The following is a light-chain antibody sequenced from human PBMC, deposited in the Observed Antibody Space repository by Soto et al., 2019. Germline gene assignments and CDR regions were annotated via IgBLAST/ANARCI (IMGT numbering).Light chain of an antibody. CDR3: QQLNTFPIT. Sequence: DIQLTDAPSFLSASAGDIVTITFRASQGISTYLAWYQQKPGRAPNLLIYAASTLQSEVPSRFSGSGSGTEFTLTISSLQPEDFATYYCQQLNTFPITFGQGTRLEIK. CDR1: QGISTY. CDR2: AAS. V-gene: IGKV1-9*01. J-gene: IGKJ5*01.